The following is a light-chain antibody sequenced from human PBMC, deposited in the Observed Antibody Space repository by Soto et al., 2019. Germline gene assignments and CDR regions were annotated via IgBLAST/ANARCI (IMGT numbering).Light chain of an antibody. CDR2: GAS. Sequence: EVVLTQSPGTLSLSPGERATLSCRASQSVSSTYLAWYQQKPGQAPRLLIYGASSRATGIPDRFSGSVSGTDFTLTISRLEPEDFAVYYCQQYDSSLTFGQGTRLEIK. CDR1: QSVSSTY. CDR3: QQYDSSLT. J-gene: IGKJ5*01. V-gene: IGKV3-20*01.